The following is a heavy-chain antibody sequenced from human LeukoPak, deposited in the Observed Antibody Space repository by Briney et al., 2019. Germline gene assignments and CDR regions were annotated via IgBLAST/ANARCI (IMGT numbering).Heavy chain of an antibody. CDR1: GGSISNYW. J-gene: IGHJ4*02. D-gene: IGHD3-10*02. Sequence: SETLSLTCTVSGGSISNYWWTWIRQPPGKGLEWIGYTYYSGRTDYNPSLKSRVTISVDTSKNQFSLKLSSVTAADTAVHYCAREVSPGVPCFATWGQGTLVTVSS. V-gene: IGHV4-59*01. CDR2: TYYSGRT. CDR3: AREVSPGVPCFAT.